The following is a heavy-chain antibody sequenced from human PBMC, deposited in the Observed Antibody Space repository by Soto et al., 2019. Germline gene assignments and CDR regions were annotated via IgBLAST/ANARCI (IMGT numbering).Heavy chain of an antibody. CDR3: AKDPDNWTWDFDL. CDR1: GFTFSNYA. D-gene: IGHD1-20*01. J-gene: IGHJ2*01. Sequence: EVQLLESGGGLVQPGGSLRLSCAASGFTFSNYAMSWVRQAPGKGLEWVSAISGSGGRTYYADSVKGRFTISRDNSKNTLYLQMNSLRAEDTAVYYCAKDPDNWTWDFDLWGRGTLVTVSS. V-gene: IGHV3-23*01. CDR2: ISGSGGRT.